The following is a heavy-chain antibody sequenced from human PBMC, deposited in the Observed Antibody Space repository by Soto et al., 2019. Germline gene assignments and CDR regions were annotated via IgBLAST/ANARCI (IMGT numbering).Heavy chain of an antibody. V-gene: IGHV3-21*01. CDR1: GLTFTRYS. CDR2: ISSTPNYI. Sequence: EVQRVESGGGLVKPGGPLRLSCAASGLTFTRYSMNWVRQAPGKGLEWVSSISSTPNYIYYADSMKGRFTVSRDNAKNSVYLETNSLSAEDTAVYYCARESEDLTSNFDYWGRGPLVTVSS. CDR3: ARESEDLTSNFDY. J-gene: IGHJ4*02.